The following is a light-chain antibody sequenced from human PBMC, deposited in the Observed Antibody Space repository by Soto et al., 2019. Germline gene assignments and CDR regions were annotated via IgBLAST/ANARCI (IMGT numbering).Light chain of an antibody. CDR3: QQRSNWPPFT. Sequence: EIVLTHSPGTLSLSPGERATLSCRASQSVSSYLAWYQQKPGQAPRLLIYDASNRATGIPARFSGSGSGTDFTLTISSLEPEDFAVYYCQQRSNWPPFTFGQGTRLEI. J-gene: IGKJ5*01. CDR1: QSVSSY. CDR2: DAS. V-gene: IGKV3-11*01.